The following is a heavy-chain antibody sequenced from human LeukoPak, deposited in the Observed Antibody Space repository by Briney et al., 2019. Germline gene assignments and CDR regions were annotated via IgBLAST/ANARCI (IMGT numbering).Heavy chain of an antibody. J-gene: IGHJ4*02. CDR1: GFTFSNHA. CDR2: ISGGGRTT. Sequence: GGSLRLSCAASGFTFSNHAMSWVRQAPGKGLQWVAVISGGGRTTEYADFVKGRFTISRDNSKNTLSLQMNSLTGEDTAIYFCAKNVVVKSYIDFWGQGTLVTVSS. D-gene: IGHD2-15*01. V-gene: IGHV3-23*01. CDR3: AKNVVVKSYIDF.